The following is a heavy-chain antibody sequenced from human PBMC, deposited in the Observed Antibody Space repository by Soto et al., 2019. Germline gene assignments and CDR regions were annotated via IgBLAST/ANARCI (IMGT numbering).Heavy chain of an antibody. D-gene: IGHD3-3*01. V-gene: IGHV4-31*03. Sequence: QVQLQESGPGLVKPSQTLSLTCTVSGGSISSGGYYWSWIRQHPGKGLEWIGYIYYSGSTYYNLSLKSRVTITVDTSKNQFSLKLSSVNAADTAVYYCRGSFPSFSSSAIDAFDIWGQGTMVTVSS. J-gene: IGHJ3*02. CDR1: GGSISSGGYY. CDR3: RGSFPSFSSSAIDAFDI. CDR2: IYYSGST.